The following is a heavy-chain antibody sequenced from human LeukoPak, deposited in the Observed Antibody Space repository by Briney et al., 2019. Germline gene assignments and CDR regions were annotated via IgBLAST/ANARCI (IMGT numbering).Heavy chain of an antibody. CDR3: ARDPSRPYSSSWLDY. D-gene: IGHD6-13*01. V-gene: IGHV3-33*01. Sequence: GRSLRLSCAASGFTFSSYGMHWVRQAPGKGLEWVAVIWYDGSNKYYADSVKGRFTISRDNSKNTLYLQMNSLRAEDTAVYYCARDPSRPYSSSWLDYWGQGTLVSVSS. CDR2: IWYDGSNK. CDR1: GFTFSSYG. J-gene: IGHJ4*02.